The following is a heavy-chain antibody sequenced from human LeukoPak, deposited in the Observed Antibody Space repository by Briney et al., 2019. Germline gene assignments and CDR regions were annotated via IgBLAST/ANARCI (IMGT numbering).Heavy chain of an antibody. D-gene: IGHD3-10*01. CDR3: AGSIWFGEFNAEVVFDY. V-gene: IGHV1-69*05. CDR1: GGTFSSYA. Sequence: SVKVSCKASGGTFSSYAISWVRQAPGQGLEWMGGIIPIFGTANYAQKFQGRVTITTDESTSTAYMELSSLRSEDTAGYYCAGSIWFGEFNAEVVFDYLGQGTLVTVSS. CDR2: IIPIFGTA. J-gene: IGHJ4*02.